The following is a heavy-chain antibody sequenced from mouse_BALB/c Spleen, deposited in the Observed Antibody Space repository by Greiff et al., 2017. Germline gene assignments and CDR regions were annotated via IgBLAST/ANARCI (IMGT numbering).Heavy chain of an antibody. V-gene: IGHV5-6-5*01. CDR1: GFTFSSYA. CDR3: AKWLLGDYWYFDV. Sequence: ESGGGLVKPGGSLKLSCAASGFTFSSYAMSWVRQTPEKRLEWVASISSGGSTYYPDSVKGRFTISRDNARNILYLQMSSLRSEDTAMYYCAKWLLGDYWYFDVWGAGTTVTVSS. CDR2: ISSGGST. J-gene: IGHJ1*01. D-gene: IGHD2-3*01.